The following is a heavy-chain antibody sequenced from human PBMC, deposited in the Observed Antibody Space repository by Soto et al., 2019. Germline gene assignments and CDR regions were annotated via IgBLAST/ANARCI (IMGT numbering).Heavy chain of an antibody. V-gene: IGHV1-69*01. Sequence: QVQLVQSGAEVKKPGSSMKVSCKASGGTFNSYDINWVRQAPGQGLEWMGGIIPIVETPKYAQKFQDRVTITADESTNTVYMELSSLRSEDTAMYYCARLSRPNYYDTSGFFKANWFDPWGQGTLVTVSS. CDR3: ARLSRPNYYDTSGFFKANWFDP. J-gene: IGHJ5*02. CDR1: GGTFNSYD. D-gene: IGHD3-22*01. CDR2: IIPIVETP.